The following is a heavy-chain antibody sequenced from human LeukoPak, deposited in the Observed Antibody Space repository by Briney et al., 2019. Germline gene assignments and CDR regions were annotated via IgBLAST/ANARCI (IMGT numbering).Heavy chain of an antibody. CDR3: ARGSVLLSMDV. CDR1: GGSITRSSYH. D-gene: IGHD3-10*01. CDR2: IYFSGST. V-gene: IGHV4-61*05. J-gene: IGHJ6*03. Sequence: SETLSLTCTVSGGSITRSSYHWGWIRQPPGKGLEWIGNIYFSGSTNYNPSLKSRVTISVDASKNQFSLKLNSVTAADTAVYYCARGSVLLSMDVWGKGTTVTISS.